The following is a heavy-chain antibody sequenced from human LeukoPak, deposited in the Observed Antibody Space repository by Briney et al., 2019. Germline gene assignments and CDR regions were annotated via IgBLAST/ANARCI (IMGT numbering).Heavy chain of an antibody. Sequence: SETLSLTCTVSGGSISSYYWSWIRQPPGKGLEWIGYIYYSGSTNYNPSLKSRVTISVDTSKNQFSLKLSSVTAADTAVYYCARGYYDILTGYPDRLDYWGQGTLVTVSS. CDR2: IYYSGST. V-gene: IGHV4-59*01. D-gene: IGHD3-9*01. CDR3: ARGYYDILTGYPDRLDY. J-gene: IGHJ4*02. CDR1: GGSISSYY.